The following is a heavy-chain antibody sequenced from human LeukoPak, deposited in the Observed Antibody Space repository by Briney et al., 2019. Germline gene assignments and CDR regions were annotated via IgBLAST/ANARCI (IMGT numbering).Heavy chain of an antibody. J-gene: IGHJ5*02. CDR1: GASFSGYC. Sequence: PSETLSLTCAVYGASFSGYCWSWIRQPPGKGLECIGEINDGGTTNYNPSLKSRVSISIDRSKNHFYLILTSVTAADTATYYCARSFYSNYDKWFDPWGQGTLVTVSS. V-gene: IGHV4-34*01. CDR3: ARSFYSNYDKWFDP. CDR2: INDGGTT. D-gene: IGHD4-11*01.